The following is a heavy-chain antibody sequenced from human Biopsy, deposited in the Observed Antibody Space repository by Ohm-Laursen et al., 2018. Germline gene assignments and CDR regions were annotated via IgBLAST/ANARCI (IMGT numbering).Heavy chain of an antibody. D-gene: IGHD6-25*01. J-gene: IGHJ2*01. CDR2: IYNTGDT. CDR1: GGSITSYS. Sequence: SQTLSLTCTVSGGSITSYSWSWIRQPPGKGLEPIGYIYNTGDTTYNPSLQSRVTISLDTSNNQLSLSWRSVTAADAAVYYCARRSAANWYFNLWGRGTLVTVSS. CDR3: ARRSAANWYFNL. V-gene: IGHV4-59*08.